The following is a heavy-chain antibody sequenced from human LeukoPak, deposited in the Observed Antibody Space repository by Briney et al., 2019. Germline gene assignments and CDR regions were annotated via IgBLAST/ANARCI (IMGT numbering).Heavy chain of an antibody. Sequence: SETLSLTCTVSGDSITSSYWSWIRQPAGEGLEWIGRLYPSGSTNYNSSLKSRVTMSVDTSKNQFSLNLKSVTAADTAMYYCARDSNDFWTAYSDNWGPGSLVTVSS. CDR2: LYPSGST. J-gene: IGHJ4*02. D-gene: IGHD3/OR15-3a*01. CDR3: ARDSNDFWTAYSDN. V-gene: IGHV4-4*07. CDR1: GDSITSSY.